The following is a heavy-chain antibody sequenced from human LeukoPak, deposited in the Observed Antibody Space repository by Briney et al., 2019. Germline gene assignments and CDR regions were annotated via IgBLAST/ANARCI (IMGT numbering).Heavy chain of an antibody. CDR1: GYTFTGYY. CDR2: INPDSGGT. V-gene: IGHV1-2*01. D-gene: IGHD5-18*01. Sequence: GASVKVSCKASGYTFTGYYMHWVRQAPGQGLEWMGWINPDSGGTNNAQKFQGRVTITADESTSTAYMELSSLRSEDTVVYYCARVSWIQLYMDVWGKGTTVTVSS. J-gene: IGHJ6*03. CDR3: ARVSWIQLYMDV.